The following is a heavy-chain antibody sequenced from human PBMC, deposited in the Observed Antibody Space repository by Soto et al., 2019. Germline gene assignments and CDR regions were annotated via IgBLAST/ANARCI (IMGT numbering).Heavy chain of an antibody. Sequence: EVHLVASGGGLVQPGGSLRRSCAASGFTFYTYSMNWVRQAPGKGLELIAYIDSSGSSTSYAYSVKSLFTLSRDKAKYPLSLQMSRLRAASPGVYYCTREKSRYSGYPFDSWGQGNMVTVSS. CDR3: TREKSRYSGYPFDS. CDR1: GFTFYTYS. V-gene: IGHV3-48*01. CDR2: IDSSGSST. D-gene: IGHD6-25*01. J-gene: IGHJ4*02.